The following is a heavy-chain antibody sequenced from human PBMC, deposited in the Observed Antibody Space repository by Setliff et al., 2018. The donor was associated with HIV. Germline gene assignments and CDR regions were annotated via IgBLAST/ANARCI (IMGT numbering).Heavy chain of an antibody. CDR1: GGYISSSGYY. J-gene: IGHJ6*03. Sequence: PSETLSLTCSVSGGYISSSGYYWGWIRQPAGKGLEWIGHLFARGTSNYNPSLKSRVTISLDTSKNLFSLRVTSVTAADTAIYYCARHVPDYDFWSGSPAHYYYYYMDVWGKGTTVTVSS. CDR2: LFARGTS. V-gene: IGHV4-61*09. CDR3: ARHVPDYDFWSGSPAHYYYYYMDV. D-gene: IGHD3-3*01.